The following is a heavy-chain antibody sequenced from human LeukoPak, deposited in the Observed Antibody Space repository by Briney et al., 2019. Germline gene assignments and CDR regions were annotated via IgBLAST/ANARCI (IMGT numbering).Heavy chain of an antibody. Sequence: GGSLRLSCAASGFTFSDYYMSWIRQAPGKGLEWVSYISSSSSYTNYADSVKGRFTISRDNAKNALYLQMNSVRAEDTAVYYCARGGGYEPLDYWGQGTLVTVSS. V-gene: IGHV3-11*06. D-gene: IGHD5-12*01. CDR1: GFTFSDYY. J-gene: IGHJ4*02. CDR3: ARGGGYEPLDY. CDR2: ISSSSSYT.